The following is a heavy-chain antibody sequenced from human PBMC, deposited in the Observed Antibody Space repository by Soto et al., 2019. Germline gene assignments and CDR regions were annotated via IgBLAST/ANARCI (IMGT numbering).Heavy chain of an antibody. J-gene: IGHJ5*02. CDR1: GGSFSDYY. D-gene: IGHD6-13*01. V-gene: IGHV4-34*01. CDR3: AIRSLNWFDP. Sequence: QVQLQQWGAGLLKPSETLSLTCAVYGGSFSDYYWGWIRQHPGKGLEWIGEINHSGSTNYNPSLKSRVTMSVDTSKNQFSLKLSSVTAADTAVYYCAIRSLNWFDPWGQGTLVTVSS. CDR2: INHSGST.